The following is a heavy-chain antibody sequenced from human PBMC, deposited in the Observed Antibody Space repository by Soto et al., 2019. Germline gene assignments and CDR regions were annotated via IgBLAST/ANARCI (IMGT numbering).Heavy chain of an antibody. CDR2: IVVGSGNT. J-gene: IGHJ6*02. CDR3: AANLVGYCSSTSCYKPYYYYGMDV. V-gene: IGHV1-58*01. Sequence: GASVKVSCKASGFTFTSSAVQWVRQARGQRLEWIGWIVVGSGNTNYAQKFQERVTITRDMSTSTAYMELSSLRSEDTAVYYCAANLVGYCSSTSCYKPYYYYGMDVWGQGTTVTVSS. CDR1: GFTFTSSA. D-gene: IGHD2-2*02.